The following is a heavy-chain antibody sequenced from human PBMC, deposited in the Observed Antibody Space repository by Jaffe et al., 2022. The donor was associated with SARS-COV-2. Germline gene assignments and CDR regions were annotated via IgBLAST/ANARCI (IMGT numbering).Heavy chain of an antibody. J-gene: IGHJ4*02. CDR2: IYTSGST. V-gene: IGHV4-61*02. D-gene: IGHD3-3*01. CDR1: GGSISSGSYY. CDR3: ARETIFGVANTPPTLDY. Sequence: QVQLQESGPGLVKPSQTLSLTCTVSGGSISSGSYYWSWIRQPAGKGLEWIGRIYTSGSTNYNPSLKSRVTISVDTSKNQFSLKLSSVTAADTAVYYCARETIFGVANTPPTLDYWGQGTLVTVSS.